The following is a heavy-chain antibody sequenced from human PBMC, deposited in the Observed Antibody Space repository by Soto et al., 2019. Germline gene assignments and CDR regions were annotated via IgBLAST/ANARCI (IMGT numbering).Heavy chain of an antibody. J-gene: IGHJ5*02. D-gene: IGHD3-3*01. CDR3: APRRGVGVVITSSGWFDP. CDR1: GFSLSTSGVG. Sequence: QITLKESGPTLVKPTQTLTLTCTFSGFSLSTSGVGVGWIRQPPGKALEWLALIYWNDDKRYSPSLKSRLTITKDTSNNQVVLTMTTMDPVDTATYYCAPRRGVGVVITSSGWFDPWGQGTLVTVSS. CDR2: IYWNDDK. V-gene: IGHV2-5*01.